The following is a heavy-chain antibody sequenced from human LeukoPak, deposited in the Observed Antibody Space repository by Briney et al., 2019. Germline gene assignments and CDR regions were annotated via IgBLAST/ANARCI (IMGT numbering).Heavy chain of an antibody. J-gene: IGHJ6*02. Sequence: PGGSLRLSRAASGFTFSSYWMSWVRQAPGKGLEWVANIKQDGSEKYYVDSVKGRFTISRDNAKNSLYLQMNSLRAEDTAVYYCARDALLGYCSSTSCQPGYYYYYGMDVWGQGTTVTVSS. D-gene: IGHD2-2*01. CDR2: IKQDGSEK. CDR3: ARDALLGYCSSTSCQPGYYYYYGMDV. V-gene: IGHV3-7*01. CDR1: GFTFSSYW.